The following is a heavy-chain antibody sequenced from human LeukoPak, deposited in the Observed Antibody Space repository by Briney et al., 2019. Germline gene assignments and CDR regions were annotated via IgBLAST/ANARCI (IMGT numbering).Heavy chain of an antibody. Sequence: GGSLRLSCAASGFNFSSYSMNWVRQAPGKGLEWVSSISSSSSYIYYADSVKGRFTISRDNAKNSLYLQMNSLRAEDTAVYYCATLGWGYCSGGSCSLIDYWGQGTLVTVSS. D-gene: IGHD2-15*01. CDR2: ISSSSSYI. CDR3: ATLGWGYCSGGSCSLIDY. J-gene: IGHJ4*02. V-gene: IGHV3-21*01. CDR1: GFNFSSYS.